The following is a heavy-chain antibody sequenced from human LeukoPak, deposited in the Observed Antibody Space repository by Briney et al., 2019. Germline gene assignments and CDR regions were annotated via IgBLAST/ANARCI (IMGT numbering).Heavy chain of an antibody. CDR3: AKDWNVWGSYRFDY. CDR2: IKQDGSEK. Sequence: GGSLRLSCAASGFTFSSYWMSWVRQAPGKGLEWVANIKQDGSEKYYVDSVKGRFTISRDNSKNTLYLQMNSLRAEDTAVYYCAKDWNVWGSYRFDYWGQGTLVTVSS. D-gene: IGHD3-16*02. V-gene: IGHV3-7*01. J-gene: IGHJ4*02. CDR1: GFTFSSYW.